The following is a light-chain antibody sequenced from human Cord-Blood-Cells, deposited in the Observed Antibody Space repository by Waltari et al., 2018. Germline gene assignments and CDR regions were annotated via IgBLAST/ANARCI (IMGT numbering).Light chain of an antibody. V-gene: IGLV2-14*01. CDR3: SSDTSSSTVV. Sequence: QSALTQPASVSGSPGQSITISCTGTSSDVGGYNYVSWYQQHPGKAPKLMIYDVSKRPAGVAMRFAGSKSGNTASLSISGLQSEDEADYYCSSDTSSSTVVFGGGTKLTVL. CDR2: DVS. CDR1: SSDVGGYNY. J-gene: IGLJ2*01.